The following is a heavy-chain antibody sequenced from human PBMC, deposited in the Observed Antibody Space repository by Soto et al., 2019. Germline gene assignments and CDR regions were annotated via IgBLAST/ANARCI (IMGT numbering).Heavy chain of an antibody. D-gene: IGHD1-1*01. CDR1: GYTFTSYG. CDR3: ARGRYGDY. CDR2: ISAHNGNT. V-gene: IGHV1-18*01. Sequence: QVHLVQSGAEVKKPGASVKVSGKASGYTFTSYGITWVRQAPGQGLEWMGWISAHNGNTDYAQKLQGRVIVTRDTSTSTAYMELRSLRSDDTAVYYCARGRYGDYWGQGALVTVSS. J-gene: IGHJ4*02.